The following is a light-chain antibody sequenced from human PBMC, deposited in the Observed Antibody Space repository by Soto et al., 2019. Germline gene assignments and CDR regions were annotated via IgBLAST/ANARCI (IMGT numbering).Light chain of an antibody. J-gene: IGKJ1*01. CDR2: GAS. Sequence: EILMTQSPATLSVSPGERATLSCRASQSVRSNLPCYQQKPGQSPRLLIYGASTRATGIPARFSGSGSGTQFTLTISSLQSEDFAVYYCQQYNNWPPAWTFGQGTKVDI. CDR3: QQYNNWPPAWT. CDR1: QSVRSN. V-gene: IGKV3-15*01.